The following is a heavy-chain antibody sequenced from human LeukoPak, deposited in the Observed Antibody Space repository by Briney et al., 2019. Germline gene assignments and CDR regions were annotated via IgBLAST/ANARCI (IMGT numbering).Heavy chain of an antibody. CDR1: GFPFNNCA. D-gene: IGHD3-10*01. V-gene: IGHV3-33*08. J-gene: IGHJ3*01. CDR3: ARDRFMVRGVMVGTFDL. CDR2: IGYDGSNK. Sequence: PGGSLRLSCAASGFPFNNCAMHWVRQAPGKGLEWVAVIGYDGSNKYDADSVKGRFTISRDNSKNMMYLQMNSLRAEDTAVYYCARDRFMVRGVMVGTFDLWGQGTMVTVSS.